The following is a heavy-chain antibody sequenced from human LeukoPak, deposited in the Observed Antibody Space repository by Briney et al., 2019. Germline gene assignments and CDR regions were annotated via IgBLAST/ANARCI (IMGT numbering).Heavy chain of an antibody. CDR1: GFTFDDYG. CDR2: INWNGGST. CDR3: ASGVVGATSPFDY. V-gene: IGHV3-20*04. D-gene: IGHD1-26*01. Sequence: GGSLRLSCAASGFTFDDYGMSWVRQAPGKGLEWVSGINWNGGSTGYADSVKGRFTISKDNAKNSLYLQMNSLRAEDTALYYCASGVVGATSPFDYWGQGTLVTVSS. J-gene: IGHJ4*02.